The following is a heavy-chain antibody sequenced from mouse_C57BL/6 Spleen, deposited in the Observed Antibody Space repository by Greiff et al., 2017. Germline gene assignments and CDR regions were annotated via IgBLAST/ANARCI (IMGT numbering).Heavy chain of an antibody. CDR2: IYPGSGST. J-gene: IGHJ4*01. CDR1: GYTFTSYW. V-gene: IGHV1-55*01. Sequence: VQLQQPGAELVKPGASVKMSCKASGYTFTSYWITWVKQRPGQGLEWIGDIYPGSGSTNYNEKFKSKATLTVDTSSSTAYMQLSSLTSEDSAVYYCARGFVPYYYGSSYDYYAMDYWGQGTSVTVSS. CDR3: ARGFVPYYYGSSYDYYAMDY. D-gene: IGHD1-1*01.